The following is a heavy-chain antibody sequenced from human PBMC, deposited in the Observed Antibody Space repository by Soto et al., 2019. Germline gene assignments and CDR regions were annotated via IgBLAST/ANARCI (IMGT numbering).Heavy chain of an antibody. Sequence: KPWGSLRLSCAASGFNFNSYTINCFRHAPGKRLEWLSSISSSGYIFSTDSVRGRFTISRDNAKNSVYLQINSLRAEDTAVYFCARDCSGGSCYPGMDVWGQGTTVTVSS. CDR3: ARDCSGGSCYPGMDV. D-gene: IGHD2-15*01. J-gene: IGHJ6*02. CDR1: GFNFNSYT. V-gene: IGHV3-21*01. CDR2: ISSSGYI.